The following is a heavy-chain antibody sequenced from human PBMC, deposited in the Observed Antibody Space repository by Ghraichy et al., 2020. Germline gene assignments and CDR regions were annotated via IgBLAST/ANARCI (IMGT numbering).Heavy chain of an antibody. CDR3: ARETLIMVRVWYFDL. Sequence: LSLTCAASGFTFSSYSMNWVRQAPGKGLEWVSYISSSSSTIYYADSVKGRFTISRDNAKNSLYLQMNSLRAEDTAVYYCARETLIMVRVWYFDLWGRGTLVTVSS. D-gene: IGHD3-10*01. CDR2: ISSSSSTI. J-gene: IGHJ2*01. V-gene: IGHV3-48*01. CDR1: GFTFSSYS.